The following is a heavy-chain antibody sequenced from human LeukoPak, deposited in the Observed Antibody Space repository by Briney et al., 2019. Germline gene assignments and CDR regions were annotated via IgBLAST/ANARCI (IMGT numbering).Heavy chain of an antibody. CDR1: GYTFTGYD. J-gene: IGHJ3*02. Sequence: ASVKVSCKASGYTFTGYDMHWVRQAPGQGLEWMGIINPSGGSTSYAQKFQGRVTMTRDMSTSTVYMELSSLRSEDTAVYYCARDPKKTYYYGSGSPTDAFDIWGQGTMVTVSS. V-gene: IGHV1-46*01. CDR2: INPSGGST. CDR3: ARDPKKTYYYGSGSPTDAFDI. D-gene: IGHD3-10*01.